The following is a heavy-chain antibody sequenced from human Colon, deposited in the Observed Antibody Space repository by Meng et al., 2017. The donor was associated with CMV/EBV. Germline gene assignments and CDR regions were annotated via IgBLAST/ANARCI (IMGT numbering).Heavy chain of an antibody. V-gene: IGHV1-46*01. Sequence: QVQLVQSGPDVKKPGALVKVSCQTSGYKFRYSSMHWMRQAPGQGLEWMGIFDPRGDSTNYADNFVGRFTMTADMSTNTMHMELSSLRSDDTAVYYCARDNSNWSTDFWGQGTLVTVSS. CDR1: GYKFRYSS. CDR3: ARDNSNWSTDF. D-gene: IGHD4-11*01. CDR2: FDPRGDST. J-gene: IGHJ4*02.